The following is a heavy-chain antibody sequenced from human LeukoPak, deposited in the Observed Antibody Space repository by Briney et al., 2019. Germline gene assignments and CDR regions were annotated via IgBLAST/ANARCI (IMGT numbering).Heavy chain of an antibody. V-gene: IGHV1-2*02. CDR1: GYSFTGYY. Sequence: ASVKVSCKASGYSFTGYYMHWVRQAPGQGLEWMGWINPNSGGTNYAQKFQGRVTMTRDTSISTAYMELSRLRSDDTAVYYCARDQLYCSGGSCYPDYWGQGTLVTVSS. CDR3: ARDQLYCSGGSCYPDY. CDR2: INPNSGGT. J-gene: IGHJ4*02. D-gene: IGHD2-15*01.